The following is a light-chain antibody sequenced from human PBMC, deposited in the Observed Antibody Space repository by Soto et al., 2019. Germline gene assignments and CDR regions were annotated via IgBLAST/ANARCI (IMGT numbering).Light chain of an antibody. CDR3: QTWGTGIQV. Sequence: QAVVTQSPSASASLGASVKLTCTLSSGYSRYAISWHQQQPEKGPRYLMNLNSDGSHRKGDGIPDRFTGSSSGAERYLTISSLQSEDEADYYCQTWGTGIQVFGGGTKLTVL. CDR2: LNSDGSH. V-gene: IGLV4-69*01. J-gene: IGLJ2*01. CDR1: SGYSRYA.